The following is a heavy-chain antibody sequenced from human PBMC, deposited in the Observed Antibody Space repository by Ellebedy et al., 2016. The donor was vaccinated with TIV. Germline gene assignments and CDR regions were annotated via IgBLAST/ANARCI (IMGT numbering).Heavy chain of an antibody. CDR1: GYSFANYW. Sequence: GESLKISCQASGYSFANYWNGWVRQKPGKGLEWMGVMYPRDSDIRYSPSFEGHVTISADTSISTAYLQWTSLKASDSAMYYCATYGGLDVWGKGTTVTVSS. CDR3: ATYGGLDV. V-gene: IGHV5-51*01. D-gene: IGHD2-21*01. J-gene: IGHJ6*04. CDR2: MYPRDSDI.